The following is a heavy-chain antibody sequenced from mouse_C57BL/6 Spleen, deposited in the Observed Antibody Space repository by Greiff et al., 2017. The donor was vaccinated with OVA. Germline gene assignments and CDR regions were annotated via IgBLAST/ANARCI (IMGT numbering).Heavy chain of an antibody. D-gene: IGHD4-1*01. CDR1: GYAFSSSW. CDR3: ARSWGNYFDY. CDR2: IYPGDGDT. V-gene: IGHV1-82*01. Sequence: VQLQQSGPELVKPGASVKISCKASGYAFSSSWMNWVKQRPGKGLEWIGRIYPGDGDTNYNGKFKGKATLTADKSSSTAYMQLSSLTSEDSAVYFCARSWGNYFDYWGQGTTLTVSS. J-gene: IGHJ2*01.